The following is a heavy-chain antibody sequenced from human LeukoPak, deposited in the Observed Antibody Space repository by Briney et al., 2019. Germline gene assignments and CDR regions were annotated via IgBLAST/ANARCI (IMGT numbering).Heavy chain of an antibody. CDR3: ARDKKDDILTGYYYFDY. D-gene: IGHD3-9*01. CDR1: GGSFSGYY. CDR2: IKHSGST. Sequence: SETLSLTCAVYGGSFSGYYWSWIRQPPGKGLEWIGEIKHSGSTNYNPSLKSRVTISVDTSKKQHSLKLSSVTAADTDVYYCARDKKDDILTGYYYFDYWGQGTLVTVSS. V-gene: IGHV4-34*01. J-gene: IGHJ4*02.